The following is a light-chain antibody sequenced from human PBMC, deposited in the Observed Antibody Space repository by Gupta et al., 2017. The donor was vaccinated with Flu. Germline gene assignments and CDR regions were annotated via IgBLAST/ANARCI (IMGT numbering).Light chain of an antibody. CDR1: QDIINY. CDR3: QQYHDLPLFT. J-gene: IGKJ4*01. CDR2: AAS. V-gene: IGKV1-33*01. Sequence: DIQMTQSPSSVSASVGDRVTISCQASQDIINYLNWYQQKPGKAPKLLIYAASNLELGVPSRFSGSGSGTDFAFTMRSLQPEDVATYFCQQYHDLPLFTFGGGTKVQIK.